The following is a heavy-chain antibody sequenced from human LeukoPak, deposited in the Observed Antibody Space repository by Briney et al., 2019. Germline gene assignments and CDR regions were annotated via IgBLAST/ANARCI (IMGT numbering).Heavy chain of an antibody. CDR1: GFTFSSYW. J-gene: IGHJ4*02. CDR3: ARGRRIAAAGTTPYYFDY. D-gene: IGHD6-13*01. Sequence: GGSLRLSCAASGFTFSSYWMSWVRQAPGKGLEWVANIKQDGSEKYYVDSVKGRFTISRDNAKNSLYLQMNSLRAEDTAVHYCARGRRIAAAGTTPYYFDYWGQGTLVTVSS. CDR2: IKQDGSEK. V-gene: IGHV3-7*01.